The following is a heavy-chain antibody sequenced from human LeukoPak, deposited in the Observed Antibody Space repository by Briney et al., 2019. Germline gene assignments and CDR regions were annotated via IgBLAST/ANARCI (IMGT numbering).Heavy chain of an antibody. V-gene: IGHV4-34*01. J-gene: IGHJ5*02. CDR2: INHSGST. D-gene: IGHD6-13*01. CDR1: GGSFSGYY. Sequence: SETLSLTCAVYGGSFSGYYWSWIRQPPGKGLEWIGEINHSGSTNYNPSLKSRVTISVDTSKNQFSLKLSSVTAADTALYYCARGPSSWPAKRYNWFDPWGQGTLVTVSS. CDR3: ARGPSSWPAKRYNWFDP.